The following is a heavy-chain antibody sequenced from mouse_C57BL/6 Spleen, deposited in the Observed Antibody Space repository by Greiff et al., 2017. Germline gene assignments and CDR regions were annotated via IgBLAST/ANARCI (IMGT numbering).Heavy chain of an antibody. CDR3: ARSLITTVVAPSY. V-gene: IGHV1-80*01. J-gene: IGHJ2*01. CDR2: IYPGDGDT. Sequence: QVHVKQSGAELVKPGASVKISCKASGYAFSSYWMNWVKQRPGKGLEWIGQIYPGDGDTNYNGKFKGKATLTADKSSSTAYMQLSSLPSEDSAVYFCARSLITTVVAPSYWGQGTTLTVSS. D-gene: IGHD1-1*01. CDR1: GYAFSSYW.